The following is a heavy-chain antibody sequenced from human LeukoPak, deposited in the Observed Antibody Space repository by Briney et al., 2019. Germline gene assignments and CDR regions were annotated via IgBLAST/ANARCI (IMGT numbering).Heavy chain of an antibody. D-gene: IGHD3-10*01. CDR3: ARGRLGGSGSYYNVLDY. J-gene: IGHJ4*02. Sequence: SETLSLTCTVSGGSISSYYWSWIRQPPGKGLECIGHIYDSGSTNYNPSLKSRVTMTVDTSKNQFALKLTSVTAADTAVYYCARGRLGGSGSYYNVLDYWGQGTLVTVSS. CDR2: IYDSGST. CDR1: GGSISSYY. V-gene: IGHV4-59*12.